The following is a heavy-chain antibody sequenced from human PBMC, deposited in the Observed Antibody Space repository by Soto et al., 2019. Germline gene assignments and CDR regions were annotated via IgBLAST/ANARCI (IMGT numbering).Heavy chain of an antibody. J-gene: IGHJ5*02. D-gene: IGHD3-22*01. V-gene: IGHV1-3*01. Sequence: QVQLVQSGAEVKKPGASVKVSCKASGYTFTSYAMHWVRQAPGQRLEWMGWINAGNGNTKYSQKFQGRVTITRDTSASTAYMELSSLRSEDTAVYYCARPRPRYYDSSGYDNWFDPWGQGTLVTVSS. CDR1: GYTFTSYA. CDR2: INAGNGNT. CDR3: ARPRPRYYDSSGYDNWFDP.